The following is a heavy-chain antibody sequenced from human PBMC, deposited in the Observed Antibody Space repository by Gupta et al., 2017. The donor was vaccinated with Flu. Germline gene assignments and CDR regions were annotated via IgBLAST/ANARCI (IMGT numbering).Heavy chain of an antibody. CDR2: ISPYSGDI. Sequence: QVQLVQSGAEVKKPGASVKVSCQASGYTFSSYGINWVRRAPGQGLEWMGWISPYSGDISYAQNLQGRLTLTTDTSTGTAYLELRRLKSVDTAIYYCARGHWGYTTSWLDYWGQGTLVTVSS. V-gene: IGHV1-18*01. CDR3: ARGHWGYTTSWLDY. CDR1: GYTFSSYG. D-gene: IGHD6-13*01. J-gene: IGHJ4*02.